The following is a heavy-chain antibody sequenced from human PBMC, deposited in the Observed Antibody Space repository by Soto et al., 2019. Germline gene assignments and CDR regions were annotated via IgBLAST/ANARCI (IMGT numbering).Heavy chain of an antibody. CDR1: GFTFGTFT. CDR2: IGTTSTYI. CDR3: ARVMCGDCSSYYYYSMDV. J-gene: IGHJ6*02. D-gene: IGHD2-21*02. V-gene: IGHV3-21*01. Sequence: PGGSLRLSCAASGFTFGTFTMSWVRQAPGKGLEWVSSIGTTSTYIYYADSVRGRFTISRDNAKNSLYLQMNSLRAEDTAVYFCARVMCGDCSSYYYYSMDVWGQGTKVTVSS.